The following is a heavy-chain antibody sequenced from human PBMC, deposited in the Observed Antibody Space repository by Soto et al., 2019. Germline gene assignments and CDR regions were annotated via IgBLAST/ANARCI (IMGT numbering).Heavy chain of an antibody. CDR3: AREPLCSSTSCARPNWFDP. V-gene: IGHV1-69*13. CDR1: GGTFSSYA. Sequence: ASVKVSCKASGGTFSSYAISWVRQAPGQGLEWMGGIIPIFGTANYAQKFQGRVTITADESTSTAYMELSSLRSEDTAVYYCAREPLCSSTSCARPNWFDPWGQGTMVTVYS. D-gene: IGHD2-2*01. J-gene: IGHJ5*02. CDR2: IIPIFGTA.